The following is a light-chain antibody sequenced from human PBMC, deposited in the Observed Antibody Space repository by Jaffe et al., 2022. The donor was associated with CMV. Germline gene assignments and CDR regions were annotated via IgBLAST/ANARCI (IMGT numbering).Light chain of an antibody. J-gene: IGKJ4*01. CDR3: QQYNNWPLLT. CDR2: GAS. Sequence: EIVMTQSPATLSVSPGERATLSCRASQSVSNNLAWYQQKPGQAPRLLIYGASTRATGIPARFSGSGSGTEFTLTISSLQSEDFAVYYCQQYNNWPLLTFGGGTKVEI. CDR1: QSVSNN. V-gene: IGKV3-15*01.